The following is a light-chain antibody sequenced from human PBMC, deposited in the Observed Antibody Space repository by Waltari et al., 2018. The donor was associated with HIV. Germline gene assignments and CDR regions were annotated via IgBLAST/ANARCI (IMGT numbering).Light chain of an antibody. CDR2: RNN. J-gene: IGLJ3*02. CDR1: SNNVGYQG. CDR3: SAWDSSLSVWV. Sequence: QAGLTQPPSVSKGLRQTATLTCTGNSNNVGYQGAAWLQQHQGHPPKLLSYRNNNRPSGISERLSASRSGNTASLTITGLQPEDEADYYCSAWDSSLSVWVFGGGTKLTVL. V-gene: IGLV10-54*01.